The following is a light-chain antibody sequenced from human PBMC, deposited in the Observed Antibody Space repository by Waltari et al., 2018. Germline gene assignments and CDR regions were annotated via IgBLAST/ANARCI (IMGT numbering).Light chain of an antibody. CDR3: QQYNNWPPILPYT. CDR1: QSVSSN. CDR2: GAS. J-gene: IGKJ2*01. V-gene: IGKV3-15*01. Sequence: EIVMTQSPATLSVSPGERATLSCRASQSVSSNLAWYQQKPGQAPRLLIYGASTRATGIPARFSGSGSGTEFTLTISSMQSEDFAVYYCQQYNNWPPILPYTFGQGTKLEIK.